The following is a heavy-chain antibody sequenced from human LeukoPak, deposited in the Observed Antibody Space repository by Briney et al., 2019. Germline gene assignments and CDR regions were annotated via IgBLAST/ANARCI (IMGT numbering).Heavy chain of an antibody. V-gene: IGHV3-23*01. Sequence: GGSLRLSCAASGFTFRRYAMTWVRQAPGKGLEWVSVLSSSGGTTFYADSVKGLFTISRDNSKNTLYLQMNSLRAEDTAVYYCANFDGTSGWYSYFDYWGQGTLVTVSS. CDR1: GFTFRRYA. J-gene: IGHJ4*02. D-gene: IGHD6-19*01. CDR2: LSSSGGTT. CDR3: ANFDGTSGWYSYFDY.